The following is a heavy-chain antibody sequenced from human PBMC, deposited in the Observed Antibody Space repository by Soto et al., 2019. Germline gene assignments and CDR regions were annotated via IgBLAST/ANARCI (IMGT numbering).Heavy chain of an antibody. D-gene: IGHD5-12*01. CDR3: ARAHSGYDPLGMDV. V-gene: IGHV4-61*01. J-gene: IGHJ6*02. CDR2: ISDTGSG. CDR1: GGSVISGSYY. Sequence: QVQLQESGPGLVKPSETLSLTCTVSGGSVISGSYYWSWIRPPPGKGLEWVGCISDTGSGDYNPTLKSRVTISVHTSKRQFSLRLNSVTAAATAVYYCARAHSGYDPLGMDVWGQGTTVTVSS.